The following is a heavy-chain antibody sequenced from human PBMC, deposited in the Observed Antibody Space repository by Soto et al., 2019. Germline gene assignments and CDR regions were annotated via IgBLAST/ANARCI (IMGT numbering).Heavy chain of an antibody. V-gene: IGHV3-30*18. CDR2: ISYDGSNK. Sequence: QVQLVESGGGVVQPGRSLRLSCAASGFTFSSYGMHWVRQAPGKGLEWVAVISYDGSNKYYADSVKGRFTISRDNSKNTLYLQMNSLRAEDTAVYYCAKDQKIQLCTYYYYYYGMDVWGQGTTVTVSS. CDR1: GFTFSSYG. J-gene: IGHJ6*02. D-gene: IGHD5-18*01. CDR3: AKDQKIQLCTYYYYYYGMDV.